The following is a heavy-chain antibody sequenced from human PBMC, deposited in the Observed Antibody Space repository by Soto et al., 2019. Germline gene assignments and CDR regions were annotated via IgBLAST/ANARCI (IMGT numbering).Heavy chain of an antibody. CDR2: PYYSGRT. CDR1: GAPISSDY. J-gene: IGHJ5*02. V-gene: IGHV4-59*01. D-gene: IGHD3-3*01. CDR3: ARVYDFWSGSNWFDP. Sequence: LSLTCTVSGAPISSDYWIWIRQPPGKGLEWIAYPYYSGRTQYNPSLKSRLTISVDTSRNQFSLKLKSVTAADTAVYFGARVYDFWSGSNWFDPWGQGTLVTVSS.